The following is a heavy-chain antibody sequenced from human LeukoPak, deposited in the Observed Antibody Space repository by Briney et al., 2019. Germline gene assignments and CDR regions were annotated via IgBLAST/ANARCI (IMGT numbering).Heavy chain of an antibody. D-gene: IGHD6-13*01. V-gene: IGHV3-7*01. Sequence: GGSLRLSCAASGLTFSYHWMTWVRQAPGKGLEWVANIKNDGAVKNYVDSVRGRFTISRDNAKNSLYLQMNSLRAEDTAVYYCAKDSYSKGDFWGQGVLVTVSS. CDR3: AKDSYSKGDF. CDR2: IKNDGAVK. CDR1: GLTFSYHW. J-gene: IGHJ4*02.